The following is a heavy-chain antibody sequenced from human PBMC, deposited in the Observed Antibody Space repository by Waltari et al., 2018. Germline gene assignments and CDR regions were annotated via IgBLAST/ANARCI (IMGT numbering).Heavy chain of an antibody. V-gene: IGHV3-9*01. D-gene: IGHD3-10*01. Sequence: EVQLVESGGGLVQPGRSLRLSCAASGFTFDDYAMHWVRQAPGKGLEWVSGISWNSGSIGYADSVKGRFTISRDNAKNSLYLQMNSLRAEDTALYYCVKVKSGAYDAFDIWGQGTMVTVSS. CDR2: ISWNSGSI. CDR1: GFTFDDYA. J-gene: IGHJ3*02. CDR3: VKVKSGAYDAFDI.